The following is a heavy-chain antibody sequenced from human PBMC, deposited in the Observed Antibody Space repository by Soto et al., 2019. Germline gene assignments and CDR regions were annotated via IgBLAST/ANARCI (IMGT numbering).Heavy chain of an antibody. CDR1: GGSIRHDY. V-gene: IGHV4-4*07. CDR2: VVSGGTS. D-gene: IGHD2-15*01. CDR3: ARGHCGGGRCYSELFPETAFDS. J-gene: IGHJ4*02. Sequence: PSETLSLTCSVSGGSIRHDYWSWVRQSADKGLEWIGRVVSGGTSDYNPSLKGRVSMSVDTFKNQFSLQLTSVTAADTAMYYCARGHCGGGRCYSELFPETAFDSSGQGTLVTVSS.